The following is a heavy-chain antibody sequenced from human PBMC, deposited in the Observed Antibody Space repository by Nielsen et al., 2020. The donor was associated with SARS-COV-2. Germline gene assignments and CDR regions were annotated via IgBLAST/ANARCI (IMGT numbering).Heavy chain of an antibody. CDR2: ISSSSSYI. CDR3: AKDDYDFWSGTFDY. J-gene: IGHJ4*02. D-gene: IGHD3-3*01. Sequence: GGSLRLSCAASGFTFSSYSMNWVRQAPGKGLEWVSSISSSSSYIYYADSVKGRFTISRDNAKNSLYLQMNSLRAEDTAVYYCAKDDYDFWSGTFDYWGQGTLVTVSS. V-gene: IGHV3-21*04. CDR1: GFTFSSYS.